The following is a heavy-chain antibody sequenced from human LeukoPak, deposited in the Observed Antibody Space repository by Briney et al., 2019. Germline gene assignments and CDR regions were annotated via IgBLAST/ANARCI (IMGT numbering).Heavy chain of an antibody. D-gene: IGHD3-10*02. CDR2: IYYNGNT. Sequence: SETLSLTCTVSGGSISSNYWSWIRQPPGKGLEWIGYIYYNGNTNYNPSLKSRVTTSVDTSKNQFSLKLSFVTAADTAVYYCAKLSSGSFNWFDPWGQGTLVTVSS. CDR1: GGSISSNY. CDR3: AKLSSGSFNWFDP. J-gene: IGHJ5*02. V-gene: IGHV4-59*01.